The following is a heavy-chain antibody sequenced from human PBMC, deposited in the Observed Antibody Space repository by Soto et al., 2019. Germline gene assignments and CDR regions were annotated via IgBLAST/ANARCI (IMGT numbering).Heavy chain of an antibody. Sequence: SVKVCCKASGGTLSSYTISWVRQAPGQGLEWMGRIIPILGIANYAQKFQGRVTITADKSTSTAYMELSSLRSEDTAVYYCARHDVVVVAAIVFWGQGTRVTVSS. CDR3: ARHDVVVVAAIVF. J-gene: IGHJ4*02. CDR2: IIPILGIA. CDR1: GGTLSSYT. V-gene: IGHV1-69*02. D-gene: IGHD2-15*01.